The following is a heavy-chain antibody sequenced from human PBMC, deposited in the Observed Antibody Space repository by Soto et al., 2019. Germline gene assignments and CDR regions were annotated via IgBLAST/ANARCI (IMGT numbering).Heavy chain of an antibody. CDR1: GYTFTSYG. CDR2: INAGNGNT. CDR3: AKSATVPAAIAY. Sequence: ASSVKVSCKASGYTFTSYGMHWVRQAPGQRLEWMGWINAGNGNTKYSQKFQGRVTITRDTSASTAYMELSSLRSEDTAVYYCAKSATVPAAIAYWGQATLVTVSS. V-gene: IGHV1-3*01. D-gene: IGHD2-2*02. J-gene: IGHJ4*02.